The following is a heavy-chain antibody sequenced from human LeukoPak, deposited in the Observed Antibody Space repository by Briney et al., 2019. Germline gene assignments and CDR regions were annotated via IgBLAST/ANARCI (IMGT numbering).Heavy chain of an antibody. J-gene: IGHJ4*02. V-gene: IGHV3-23*01. CDR2: ITSGGGTT. CDR3: ARDPPRAAWVFDY. D-gene: IGHD6-25*01. CDR1: GFTFSNYA. Sequence: GGSLRLSCAASGFTFSNYAMSWVRQAPGKALEWVSAITSGGGTTYYAGSVKGWFTISRDNSKNTLYLQMNSLRAEDTAVYYCARDPPRAAWVFDYWGQGTLVSVSS.